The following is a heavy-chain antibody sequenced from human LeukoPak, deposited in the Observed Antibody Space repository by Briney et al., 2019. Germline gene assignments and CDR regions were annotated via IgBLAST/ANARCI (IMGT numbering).Heavy chain of an antibody. CDR1: DYTFTSYG. J-gene: IGHJ4*02. CDR2: INPNSGGT. CDR3: ARGDYYDSSGYPY. V-gene: IGHV1-2*02. Sequence: ASVKVSCKASDYTFTSYGVGWIRQAPGQGLEWMGWINPNSGGTNYAQKFQGRVTMTRDTSISTAYMELSRLRSDDTAVYYCARGDYYDSSGYPYWGQGTLVTVSS. D-gene: IGHD3-22*01.